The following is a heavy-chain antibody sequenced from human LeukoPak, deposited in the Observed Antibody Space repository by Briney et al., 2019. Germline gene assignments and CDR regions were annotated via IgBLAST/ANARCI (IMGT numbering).Heavy chain of an antibody. CDR2: IYSDGST. V-gene: IGHV3-53*01. J-gene: IGHJ4*02. D-gene: IGHD3-10*01. CDR3: ALTMVHLGRLDYYFHY. CDR1: GFTVSSNY. Sequence: GGSLRLSCAASGFTVSSNYMSWVRQAQGKGLEWVSVIYSDGSTYYADSVKGRFTISRDSSKNTLHLQVNSLRAEDTAVYYCALTMVHLGRLDYYFHYWGRGTLVTVSS.